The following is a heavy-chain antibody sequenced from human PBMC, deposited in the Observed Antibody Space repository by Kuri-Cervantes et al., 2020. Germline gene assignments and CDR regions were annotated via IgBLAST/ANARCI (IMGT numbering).Heavy chain of an antibody. CDR3: ASRSGSLPTMKYGMDV. J-gene: IGHJ6*02. Sequence: GGSLRLSCAASGFTFSSYGMHWVRQAPGKGLEWVAVISYDGSNKYYADPVKGRFTISRDNSKNTLFLQMNSLRAGDSAVFYCASRSGSLPTMKYGMDVWGQGTMVTVSS. V-gene: IGHV3-30*03. CDR2: ISYDGSNK. CDR1: GFTFSSYG. D-gene: IGHD6-6*01.